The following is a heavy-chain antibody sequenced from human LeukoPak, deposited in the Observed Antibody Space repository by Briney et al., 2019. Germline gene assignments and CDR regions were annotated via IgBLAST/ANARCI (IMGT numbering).Heavy chain of an antibody. V-gene: IGHV4-39*01. Sequence: SETLSLTCTVCGGSISSYYWGWIRQPPGKGLEWIGSIYYSGSTYYNPSLKSRVTISVDTSKNQFSLKLSSVTAADTAVYYCARHIPYYYFYYMDVWGKGTTVTISS. J-gene: IGHJ6*03. CDR3: ARHIPYYYFYYMDV. CDR2: IYYSGST. CDR1: GGSISSYY.